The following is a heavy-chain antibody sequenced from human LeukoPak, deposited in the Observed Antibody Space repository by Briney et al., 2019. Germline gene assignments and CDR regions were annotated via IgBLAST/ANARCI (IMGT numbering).Heavy chain of an antibody. Sequence: GRSLRLSCAATGFTFSSYGMHWVRQAPGKGLEWVSSIYNSGSRTFYGDSVKGRFTVSRDNSKDTLYLQMNSLRAEDTAVYYCAKDVAPDSGWDLDYWGQGTLVTVSS. J-gene: IGHJ4*02. CDR1: GFTFSSYG. D-gene: IGHD6-19*01. CDR2: IYNSGSRT. V-gene: IGHV3-NL1*01. CDR3: AKDVAPDSGWDLDY.